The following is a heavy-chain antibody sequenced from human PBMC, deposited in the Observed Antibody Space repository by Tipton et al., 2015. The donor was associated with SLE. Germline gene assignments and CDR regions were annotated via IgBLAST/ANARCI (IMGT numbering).Heavy chain of an antibody. Sequence: QLVQSGAEVKKAGESLKISCKVSRYSFISSWIGWVRQMPGKGLEWMGIFYPGDSDARYSPSFQGQVTISADKSISTAYLQWSSLKASDTAMYYCARLGGYCSGGSCYYYYYMDVWGKGTTVTVSS. V-gene: IGHV5-51*03. CDR3: ARLGGYCSGGSCYYYYYMDV. D-gene: IGHD2-15*01. CDR1: RYSFISSW. J-gene: IGHJ6*03. CDR2: FYPGDSDA.